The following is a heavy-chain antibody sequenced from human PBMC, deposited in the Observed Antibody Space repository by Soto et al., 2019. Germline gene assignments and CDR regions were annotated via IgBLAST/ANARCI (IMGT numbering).Heavy chain of an antibody. CDR1: GYIFTANF. V-gene: IGHV1-2*02. Sequence: QVRLAQSGAEVKKPGASVKVSCQASGYIFTANFINWVRQAPGQGLEWMGRLNPNNGDAEYAQELQGRFNMTRDTSISTACMEVTSLTSDDTAVYYCARVFREHSSSYWIDSCGQGAMVIVSS. CDR3: ARVFREHSSSYWIDS. J-gene: IGHJ4*02. CDR2: LNPNNGDA. D-gene: IGHD3-22*01.